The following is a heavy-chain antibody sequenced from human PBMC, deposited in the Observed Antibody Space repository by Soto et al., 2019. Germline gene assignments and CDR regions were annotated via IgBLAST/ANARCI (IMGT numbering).Heavy chain of an antibody. Sequence: GGSLRLSCAASGFTFSSYAMSWVRQAPGKGLEWVSAISGSGGSTYYADSVKGRFTISRDNSKNTLYLQMNSLRAEDTAVYYCARAVVPAAISYFYYYYMDVWGKGTTVTVPS. CDR1: GFTFSSYA. CDR2: ISGSGGST. CDR3: ARAVVPAAISYFYYYYMDV. J-gene: IGHJ6*03. D-gene: IGHD2-2*01. V-gene: IGHV3-23*01.